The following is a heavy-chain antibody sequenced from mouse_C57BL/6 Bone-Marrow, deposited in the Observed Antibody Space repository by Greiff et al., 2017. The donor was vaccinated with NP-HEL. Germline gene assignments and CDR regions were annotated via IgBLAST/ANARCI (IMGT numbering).Heavy chain of an antibody. V-gene: IGHV1-42*01. D-gene: IGHD3-2*02. J-gene: IGHJ2*01. CDR3: ARSRQLRLRTDYFDY. CDR1: GYSFTGYY. Sequence: VQLQQSGPELVKPGASVKISCKASGYSFTGYYMNWVKQSPEKSLEWIGEINPSTGGTTYNQKFKAKATLTVDKSSSTAYMQLKSLTSEDSAVYYCARSRQLRLRTDYFDYWGQGTTLTVSS. CDR2: INPSTGGT.